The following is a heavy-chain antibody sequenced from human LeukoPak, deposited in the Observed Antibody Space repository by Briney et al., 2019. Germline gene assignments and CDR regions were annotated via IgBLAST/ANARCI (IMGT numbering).Heavy chain of an antibody. CDR2: INAGNGNT. V-gene: IGHV1-3*01. J-gene: IGHJ4*02. CDR3: ARYCSGGSCYAVDY. D-gene: IGHD2-15*01. Sequence: GASVKVSCKASGYSFTSYGISWVRQAPGQRLEWMGWINAGNGNTKYSQKFQGRVTITRDTSASTAYMELSSLRSEDTAVYYCARYCSGGSCYAVDYWGQGTLVTVSS. CDR1: GYSFTSYG.